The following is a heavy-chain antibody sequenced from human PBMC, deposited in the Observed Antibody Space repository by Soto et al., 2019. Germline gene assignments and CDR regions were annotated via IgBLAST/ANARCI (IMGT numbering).Heavy chain of an antibody. Sequence: SETLSLTCSVSGGSISSPSYYWGWIRQPPGKGLEWIGSIYYSGNTYYNPSLKSRVTIFVDTSSNQFSMSLTSVTAADTARYYCARMYSSGSGWFHPWGQGTLVTVSS. J-gene: IGHJ5*02. D-gene: IGHD6-19*01. V-gene: IGHV4-39*07. CDR3: ARMYSSGSGWFHP. CDR1: GGSISSPSYY. CDR2: IYYSGNT.